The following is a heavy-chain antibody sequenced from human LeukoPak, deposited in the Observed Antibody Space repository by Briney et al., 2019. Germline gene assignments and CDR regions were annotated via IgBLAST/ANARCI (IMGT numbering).Heavy chain of an antibody. V-gene: IGHV4-39*07. CDR2: IYYSGST. CDR1: GGSISSSSYY. J-gene: IGHJ6*03. Sequence: PSETLSRTCTVSGGSISSSSYYWGWIRQPPGKGLEWIGSIYYSGSTYYNPSLKSRVTISVDTSKNQFSLKLSSVTAADTAVYYCARSGTPSYYYYYMDVWGKGSSVTISS. D-gene: IGHD1-1*01. CDR3: ARSGTPSYYYYYMDV.